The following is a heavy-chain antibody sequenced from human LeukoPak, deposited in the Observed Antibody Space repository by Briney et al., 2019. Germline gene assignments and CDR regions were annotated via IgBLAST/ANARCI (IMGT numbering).Heavy chain of an antibody. V-gene: IGHV1-8*01. J-gene: IGHJ4*02. Sequence: ASVKVSCKASGYTFTSYDINWVRQATGQGLEWMGWMNPNSGNTGYAQKFQGRVTMTRNTSISTAYMELSSLRSEDTAVYYCAKRGPGRVPHASYYFDYWGQGALVTVSS. CDR3: AKRGPGRVPHASYYFDY. CDR1: GYTFTSYD. D-gene: IGHD2-2*01. CDR2: MNPNSGNT.